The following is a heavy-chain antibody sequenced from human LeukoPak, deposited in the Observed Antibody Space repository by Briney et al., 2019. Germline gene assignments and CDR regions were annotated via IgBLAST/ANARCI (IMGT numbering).Heavy chain of an antibody. CDR3: ASRKDDYADLDS. CDR1: GDSISSNRG. CDR2: IYHSGST. V-gene: IGHV4-4*02. Sequence: SGTLSLTCTVSGDSISSNRGWHWVRQPPGKGLEWIGEIYHSGSTGYNPSLKSRVTISVDKSRNQFSLNLRSVTAADTAVFYCASRKDDYADLDSWGQGTLVTVSS. D-gene: IGHD4/OR15-4a*01. J-gene: IGHJ4*02.